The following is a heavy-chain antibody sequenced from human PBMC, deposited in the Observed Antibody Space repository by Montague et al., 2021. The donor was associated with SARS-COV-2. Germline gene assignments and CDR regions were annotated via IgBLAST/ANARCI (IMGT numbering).Heavy chain of an antibody. CDR1: GGSLSSFY. Sequence: ETLSLTCAVYGGSLSSFYWTWIRQAPGKGLERVGEITHGGRTSYSPALKSRLTISLDTSKNQFSLKLDSVTAADTATYYCARSHDYRGNDYFDSWGQGALVIVSS. J-gene: IGHJ4*02. D-gene: IGHD4-23*01. CDR2: ITHGGRT. CDR3: ARSHDYRGNDYFDS. V-gene: IGHV4-34*01.